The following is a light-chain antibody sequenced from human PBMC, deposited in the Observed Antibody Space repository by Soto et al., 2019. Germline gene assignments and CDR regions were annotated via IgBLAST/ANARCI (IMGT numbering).Light chain of an antibody. CDR3: QQRSNWPLT. J-gene: IGKJ4*01. CDR1: QSVSSY. CDR2: DAS. Sequence: EIVLTHSPATLSLSPGERATLSCSASQSVSSYLAWYQQKAGQAPRLLIHDASYRATGIPARFSGSGSGTDFTLTISSLEPEDFAVYYCQQRSNWPLTFGGGTKVDIK. V-gene: IGKV3-11*01.